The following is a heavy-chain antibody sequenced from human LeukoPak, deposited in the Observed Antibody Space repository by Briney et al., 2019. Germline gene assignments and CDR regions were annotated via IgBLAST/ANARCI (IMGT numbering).Heavy chain of an antibody. CDR1: GFTFSSYS. CDR3: AGNYGSGRGYYYGMDV. J-gene: IGHJ6*04. CDR2: ISSSSSYI. Sequence: GGSLRLSCAASGFTFSSYSMNWVRQAPGKGLEWVSSISSSSSYIYYADSVKGRFTISRDNAKNSLYLQMNSLRAEDTAVYYCAGNYGSGRGYYYGMDVWGKGTTVTVSS. V-gene: IGHV3-21*01. D-gene: IGHD3-10*01.